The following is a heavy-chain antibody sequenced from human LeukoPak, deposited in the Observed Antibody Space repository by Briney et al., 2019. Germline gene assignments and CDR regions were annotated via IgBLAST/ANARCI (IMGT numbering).Heavy chain of an antibody. D-gene: IGHD2-2*01. CDR2: ISSSSSYI. CDR1: GFTFSSYS. Sequence: PGGSLRLSCAASGFTFSSYSMNWVRQAPGKGLEWVSSISSSSSYIYYADSVKGRFTISRDNAKNSLYLQMNSLRAEDTAVYYCARDHQPPGAFDIWGQGTMVTVSS. CDR3: ARDHQPPGAFDI. J-gene: IGHJ3*02. V-gene: IGHV3-21*01.